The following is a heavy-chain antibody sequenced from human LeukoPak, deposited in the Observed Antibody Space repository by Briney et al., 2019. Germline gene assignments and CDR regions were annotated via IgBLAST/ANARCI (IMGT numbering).Heavy chain of an antibody. V-gene: IGHV4-34*01. Sequence: SETLSLTCAVYGGSFSGYYWSWIRQPPGEGLEWIGEINHSGSTNYNPSLKSRVTISVDTSKNQFSLKLSSVTAADTAVYYCARDHVVVVVAATPQDYYYYGMDVWGQGTTVTVSS. CDR1: GGSFSGYY. D-gene: IGHD2-15*01. CDR2: INHSGST. J-gene: IGHJ6*02. CDR3: ARDHVVVVVAATPQDYYYYGMDV.